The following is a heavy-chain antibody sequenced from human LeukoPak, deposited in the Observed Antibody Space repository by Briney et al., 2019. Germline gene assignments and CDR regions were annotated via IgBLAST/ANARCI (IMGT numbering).Heavy chain of an antibody. CDR1: GFTFSSYA. D-gene: IGHD2-2*01. V-gene: IGHV3-23*01. Sequence: PGGSLRLSCAASGFTFSSYAMSWVRQAPGKGLEWVSAISGSGGSTYYADSVKGRFTISRDNSKNTLYLQMNSLRAEDTAVYYCAKEETTNCSSTSCYFAYWGQGTLVTVSS. CDR3: AKEETTNCSSTSCYFAY. J-gene: IGHJ4*02. CDR2: ISGSGGST.